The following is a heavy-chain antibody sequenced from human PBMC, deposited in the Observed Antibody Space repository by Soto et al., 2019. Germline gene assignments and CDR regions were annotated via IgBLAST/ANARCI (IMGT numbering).Heavy chain of an antibody. CDR1: GFTFSSYG. V-gene: IGHV3-30*18. CDR3: AKGSRHSSSWSWGYYYGMDV. D-gene: IGHD6-13*01. CDR2: ISYDGSNK. J-gene: IGHJ6*02. Sequence: GGSLRLSCAASGFTFSSYGMHWVRQAPGKGLEWVAVISYDGSNKYYADSVKGRFTISRDNSKNTLYLQMNSLRAEDTAVYYCAKGSRHSSSWSWGYYYGMDVWGQGTTVTVSS.